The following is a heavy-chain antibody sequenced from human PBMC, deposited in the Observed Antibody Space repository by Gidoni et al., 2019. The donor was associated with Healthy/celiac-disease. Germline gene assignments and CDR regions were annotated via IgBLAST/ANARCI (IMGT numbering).Heavy chain of an antibody. CDR1: GFTLSSYA. D-gene: IGHD5-12*01. V-gene: IGHV3-23*01. CDR2: ISGGGGST. Sequence: EVQLLESGGGLVQPGGSLRLSCAASGFTLSSYAMSWVRQAPGKGLEWVSAISGGGGSTYYADSVKGRFTISRDNSKNTLYLQMNSLRAEDTAVYYCAKHEMATIDGEVNYWGQGTLVTVSS. J-gene: IGHJ4*02. CDR3: AKHEMATIDGEVNY.